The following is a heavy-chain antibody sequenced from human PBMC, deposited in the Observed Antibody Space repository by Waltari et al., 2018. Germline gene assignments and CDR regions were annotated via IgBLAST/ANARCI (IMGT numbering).Heavy chain of an antibody. CDR3: ARGAAQSSFDY. V-gene: IGHV5-51*01. CDR1: GYSLTSYR. D-gene: IGHD1-26*01. J-gene: IGHJ4*02. Sequence: EVQLVQSGAAVKKPGASLKLPRKVAGYSLTSYRTGWLRQMPGKGLEWMGIIYPGDSDTRYSPSFQGQVTISADKSISTAYLQWSSLKASDTAMYYCARGAAQSSFDYWGQGTLVTVSS. CDR2: IYPGDSDT.